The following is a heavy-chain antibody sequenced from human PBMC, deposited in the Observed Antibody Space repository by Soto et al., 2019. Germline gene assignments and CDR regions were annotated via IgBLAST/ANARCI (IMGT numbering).Heavy chain of an antibody. J-gene: IGHJ4*02. CDR3: ASGKDYYDSSASLSGFDY. V-gene: IGHV1-69*13. D-gene: IGHD3-22*01. CDR2: IIPIFGTA. CDR1: GCTFSSYA. Sequence: SVKVSCKASGCTFSSYAISWVRQAPGQGLEWMGGIIPIFGTANYAQKFQGRVTITADESTSTAYMELSSLRSEDTAVYYCASGKDYYDSSASLSGFDYWGQGTLVTVSS.